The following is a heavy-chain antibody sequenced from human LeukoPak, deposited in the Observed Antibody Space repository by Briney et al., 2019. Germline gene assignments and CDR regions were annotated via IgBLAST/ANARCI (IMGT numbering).Heavy chain of an antibody. CDR1: GFTFYDYV. J-gene: IGHJ4*02. Sequence: HSGGSLRLSCAASGFTFYDYVMHWPRQAPGKGLEWVSCITWNSGNIGYADSVKGRFTISRDNAKNSLYLQMNSLRPEDTAIYCCAKGSPYYYDAWGQGTLVTVSS. CDR2: ITWNSGNI. CDR3: AKGSPYYYDA. V-gene: IGHV3-9*01.